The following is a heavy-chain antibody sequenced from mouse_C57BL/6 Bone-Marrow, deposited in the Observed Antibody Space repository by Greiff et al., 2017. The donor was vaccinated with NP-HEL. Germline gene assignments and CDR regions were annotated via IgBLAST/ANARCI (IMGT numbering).Heavy chain of an antibody. Sequence: EVQLQQSGPVLVKPGASVKMSCKASGYTFTDYYMNWVKQSHGKSLEWIGVINPYNGGTSYNQKFKGKATLTVDKSSSTAYMELNSLTSEDSAVYYCAKGNWVNYYARDYWGQGTSVTVSS. CDR2: INPYNGGT. V-gene: IGHV1-19*01. CDR1: GYTFTDYY. J-gene: IGHJ4*01. D-gene: IGHD4-1*01. CDR3: AKGNWVNYYARDY.